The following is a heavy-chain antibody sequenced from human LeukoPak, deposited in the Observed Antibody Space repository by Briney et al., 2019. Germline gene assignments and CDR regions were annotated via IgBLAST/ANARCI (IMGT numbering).Heavy chain of an antibody. J-gene: IGHJ6*02. D-gene: IGHD3-22*01. CDR3: ARGDFDIFYGMDV. V-gene: IGHV3-11*01. CDR2: ISSSGSTI. CDR1: GFTVSSNY. Sequence: GGSLRLSCAASGFTVSSNYMSWVRQAPGKGLEWVSYISSSGSTIYYADSVKGRFTISRDNAKNSLYLQMNSLRAEDTAVYYCARGDFDIFYGMDVWGQGTTVTVSS.